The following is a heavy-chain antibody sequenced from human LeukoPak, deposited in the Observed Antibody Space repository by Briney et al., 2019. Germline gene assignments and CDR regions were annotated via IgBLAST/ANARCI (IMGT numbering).Heavy chain of an antibody. CDR3: ARAGRDGYSYFDY. V-gene: IGHV4-59*01. J-gene: IGHJ4*02. Sequence: SETLSLTCTVSGGSISSYYWSWIRQPPGKGLEWIGYTYYSGSTNYNPSLKSRVTISVDTSKNQFSLKLSSVTAADTAVYYCARAGRDGYSYFDYWGQGTLVTVSS. D-gene: IGHD5-24*01. CDR2: TYYSGST. CDR1: GGSISSYY.